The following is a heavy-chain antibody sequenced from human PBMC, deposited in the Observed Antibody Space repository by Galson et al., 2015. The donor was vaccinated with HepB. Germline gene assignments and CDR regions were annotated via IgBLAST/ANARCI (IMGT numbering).Heavy chain of an antibody. V-gene: IGHV3-11*01. D-gene: IGHD3-22*01. CDR3: ARWSQAYDH. Sequence: SLRLSCAAFGFIFRDFYMGWLRVVPGKGLGWLSYISQSGSSIHYADSVRGRFTISRDNAKNSLYLQMNNLRAEDTAIYYCARWSQAYDHWGQGILVTVSS. J-gene: IGHJ4*02. CDR2: ISQSGSSI. CDR1: GFIFRDFY.